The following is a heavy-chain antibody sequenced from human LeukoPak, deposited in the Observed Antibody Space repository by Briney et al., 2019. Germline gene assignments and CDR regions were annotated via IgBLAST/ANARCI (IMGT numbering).Heavy chain of an antibody. D-gene: IGHD3-3*01. CDR1: GFTFNTYT. Sequence: GGSLRLSCAASGFTFNTYTMNWVRQAPGKGLEWVANIKQDGSEKHYVDSVKGRLTISRDNAKNLLYLQMNSLRVEDTAVYYCAGGPGFLIDCWGQGTLVTVSS. J-gene: IGHJ4*02. CDR2: IKQDGSEK. CDR3: AGGPGFLIDC. V-gene: IGHV3-7*01.